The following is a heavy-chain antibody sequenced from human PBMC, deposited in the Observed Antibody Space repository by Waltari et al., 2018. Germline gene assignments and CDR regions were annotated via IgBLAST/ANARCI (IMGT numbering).Heavy chain of an antibody. J-gene: IGHJ4*02. CDR1: GFTFDDYA. CDR2: ISWNSGSI. CDR3: AKWSGWYDY. V-gene: IGHV3-9*01. D-gene: IGHD6-19*01. Sequence: EVQLVESGGGLVQPGRSLRLSCAASGFTFDDYAMHWVRQAPGKGLEWVSGISWNSGSIGYADSVKGRFTISRDNAKNSLYLQMNSLRAEDTALYYCAKWSGWYDYWGQGTLVTVSS.